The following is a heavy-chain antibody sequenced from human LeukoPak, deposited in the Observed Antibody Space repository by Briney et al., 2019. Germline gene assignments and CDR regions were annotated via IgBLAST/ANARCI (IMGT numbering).Heavy chain of an antibody. Sequence: GGSLRLSCAASGFTFSSYAMSWVRQAPGKGLEWVSAISGSGGSTYYADSVKGRFTISRDNSKNTLYLQMNSLRAEDTAVYYCAKSPYYDFWSAYFDYWGQGTLVTVSS. D-gene: IGHD3-3*01. CDR1: GFTFSSYA. V-gene: IGHV3-23*01. CDR2: ISGSGGST. CDR3: AKSPYYDFWSAYFDY. J-gene: IGHJ4*02.